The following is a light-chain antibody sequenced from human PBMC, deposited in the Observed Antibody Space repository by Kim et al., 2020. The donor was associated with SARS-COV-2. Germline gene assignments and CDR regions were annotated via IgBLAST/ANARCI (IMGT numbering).Light chain of an antibody. Sequence: LSPGESATLSCRAIQSVSSSYLAWYQQKPVQAPRLLIYGASSRATGIPDRFSGSGSGTDFTLTISRLEPEDFAVYYCQQYGSSPTCGQGTRLEIK. CDR1: QSVSSSY. CDR2: GAS. CDR3: QQYGSSPT. J-gene: IGKJ5*01. V-gene: IGKV3-20*01.